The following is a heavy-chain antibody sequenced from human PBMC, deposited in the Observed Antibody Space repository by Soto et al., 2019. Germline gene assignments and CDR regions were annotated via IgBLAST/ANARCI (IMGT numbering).Heavy chain of an antibody. D-gene: IGHD3-10*01. J-gene: IGHJ6*02. Sequence: QVQMVQSWAEVKKPGSSVKVSCKASGDTFISSAISWVRQAPGQWPEWMGGLIPIFDTPKYAQKFQGRVTITADESTSTAYMELSSLQFEDTAVYYWARALGERRFGAMDVWGQGTTVTVSS. CDR3: ARALGERRFGAMDV. CDR1: GDTFISSA. V-gene: IGHV1-69*01. CDR2: LIPIFDTP.